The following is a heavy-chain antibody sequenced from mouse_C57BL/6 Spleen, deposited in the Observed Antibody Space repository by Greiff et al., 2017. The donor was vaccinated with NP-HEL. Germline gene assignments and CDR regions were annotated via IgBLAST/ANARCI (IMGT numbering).Heavy chain of an antibody. J-gene: IGHJ2*01. CDR1: GYTFTSYW. V-gene: IGHV1-55*01. Sequence: VQLQQPGAELVKPGASVKMSCKASGYTFTSYWITWVKQRPGQGLEWIGDIYPGSGSTNYNEKFKSKATLTVDTSSSTAYMQLSSLTSEDSAVYYCAREGTYGNYPYFDYWGQGTTLTVSS. D-gene: IGHD2-1*01. CDR3: AREGTYGNYPYFDY. CDR2: IYPGSGST.